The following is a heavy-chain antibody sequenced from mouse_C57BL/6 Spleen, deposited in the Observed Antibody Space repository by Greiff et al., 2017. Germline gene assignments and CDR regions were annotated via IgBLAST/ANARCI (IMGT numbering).Heavy chain of an antibody. V-gene: IGHV1-4*01. Sequence: VQLQQSGAELARPGASVKMSCKASGYTFTSYTMHWVKQRPGQGLEWIGYINPSSGYTKYTQKFKDKATLTADKSSSTAYMQLSSLTSEDSAVYYCAREGDYYGSSYRYFDVWGTGTTVTVSS. D-gene: IGHD1-1*01. CDR1: GYTFTSYT. J-gene: IGHJ1*03. CDR3: AREGDYYGSSYRYFDV. CDR2: INPSSGYT.